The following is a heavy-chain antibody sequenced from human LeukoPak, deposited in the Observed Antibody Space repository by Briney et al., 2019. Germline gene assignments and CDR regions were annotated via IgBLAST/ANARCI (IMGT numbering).Heavy chain of an antibody. CDR1: GFTFSSYE. J-gene: IGHJ4*02. CDR2: ISSSGSTK. D-gene: IGHD3-22*01. V-gene: IGHV3-48*03. CDR3: ARGLYDSSGPLDY. Sequence: GGSLRPSCAASGFTFSSYEMNWVRQAPGKGLEWVSYISSSGSTKHYADSVKGRLTISRDNAKNSLYLQVNSLRAEDTAVYYCARGLYDSSGPLDYWGQGTLVTVSS.